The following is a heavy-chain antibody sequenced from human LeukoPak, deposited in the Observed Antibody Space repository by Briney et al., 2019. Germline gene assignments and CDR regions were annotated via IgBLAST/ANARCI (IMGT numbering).Heavy chain of an antibody. D-gene: IGHD4-17*01. V-gene: IGHV3-23*01. CDR1: GFTFSSYA. Sequence: GGTLRLSCAASGFTFSSYAMSWVRQAPGKGLEWVSAISGSVGSTYYADSVQGRFTISRDNSKNTLYLQMNSLRAEDTAVYYCAKTTDYGDDNWFDPWGQGTLVTVTS. CDR3: AKTTDYGDDNWFDP. CDR2: ISGSVGST. J-gene: IGHJ5*02.